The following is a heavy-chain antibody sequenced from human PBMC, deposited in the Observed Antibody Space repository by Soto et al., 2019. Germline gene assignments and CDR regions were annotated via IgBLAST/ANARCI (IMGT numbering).Heavy chain of an antibody. CDR3: ARKYSTIDY. CDR1: GFIFSDYY. Sequence: ESGGGLVKPGGSLRLSCAASGFIFSDYYMSWIRQAPGKGLEWVSYISDSGRTRYYADSVKGRFTISRDNAQNSLYLQMNSLRAEDMATYYCARKYSTIDYWGQGTLVTVSS. V-gene: IGHV3-11*01. CDR2: ISDSGRTR. J-gene: IGHJ4*02. D-gene: IGHD5-18*01.